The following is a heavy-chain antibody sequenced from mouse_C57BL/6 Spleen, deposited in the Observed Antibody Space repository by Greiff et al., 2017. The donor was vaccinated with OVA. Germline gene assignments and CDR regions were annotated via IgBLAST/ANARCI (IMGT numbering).Heavy chain of an antibody. CDR1: GYTFTSYW. V-gene: IGHV1-50*01. CDR3: ARLNYYGSSYHYAMDY. D-gene: IGHD1-1*01. J-gene: IGHJ4*01. CDR2: IDPSASYT. Sequence: VQLQQPGAELVKPGASVKLSCKASGYTFTSYWMQWVKQRPGQGLEWIGEIDPSASYTNYNQKFKGKATLTVDTSSSASYMKLSSLTSEDSAVYYCARLNYYGSSYHYAMDYWGQGTSVTVSS.